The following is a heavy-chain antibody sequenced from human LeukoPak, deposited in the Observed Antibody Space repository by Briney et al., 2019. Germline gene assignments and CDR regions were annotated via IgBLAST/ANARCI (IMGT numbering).Heavy chain of an antibody. Sequence: PSETLSLTCTVSGGSISSYYWSWIRQPPGKGLEWIGYIYYSGSTNYNPSLKSRVTISVDTSKNQFSLKLSSVTAADTAVYYCARHAPIATACSGGSCYRLSEYFQHWGQGTLVTVSS. J-gene: IGHJ1*01. CDR1: GGSISSYY. CDR3: ARHAPIATACSGGSCYRLSEYFQH. V-gene: IGHV4-59*08. D-gene: IGHD2-15*01. CDR2: IYYSGST.